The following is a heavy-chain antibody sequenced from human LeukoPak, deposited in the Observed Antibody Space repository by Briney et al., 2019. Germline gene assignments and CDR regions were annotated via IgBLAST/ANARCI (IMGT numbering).Heavy chain of an antibody. CDR1: GGSFSGYY. CDR3: ARGQSYGSGSYPTYYYYYYGMDV. J-gene: IGHJ6*02. V-gene: IGHV4-34*01. CDR2: INHSGST. Sequence: SETLSLTCAVYGGSFSGYYWSWIRQPPGKGLEWIGEINHSGSTNYNPSLKSRVTISVDTSKNQFSLKLSSVTAADTAVYYCARGQSYGSGSYPTYYYYYYGMDVWGQGTTVTVSS. D-gene: IGHD3-10*01.